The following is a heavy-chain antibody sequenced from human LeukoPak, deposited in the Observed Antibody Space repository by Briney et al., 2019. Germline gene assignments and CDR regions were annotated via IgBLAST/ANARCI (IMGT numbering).Heavy chain of an antibody. CDR1: GGSISSGGYY. V-gene: IGHV4-31*03. CDR2: IYYSGST. D-gene: IGHD6-13*01. J-gene: IGHJ4*02. Sequence: PSQTLSLTCTVSGGSISSGGYYWSWIRQHPGKGLEWIGYIYYSGSTYYNPSLKSRVTISVDTSKNQFSLKLSSVTAADTAVYYCARGWSSWYSTHYFDYWGQGTLVTVSS. CDR3: ARGWSSWYSTHYFDY.